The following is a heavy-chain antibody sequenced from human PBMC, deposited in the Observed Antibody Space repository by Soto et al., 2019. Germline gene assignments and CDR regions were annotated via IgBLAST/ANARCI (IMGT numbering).Heavy chain of an antibody. D-gene: IGHD3-10*01. CDR3: ASGRITMVRGKSWFHP. V-gene: IGHV4-34*01. J-gene: IGHJ5*02. CDR1: GGSFSGYY. Sequence: SETLSLTCAVYGGSFSGYYWSWIRQPPGKGLEWIGEINHSGSTNYNPSLKSRVTISVDTSKNQFSLKLSSVTAADMAVYYCASGRITMVRGKSWFHPCGQGTLVTVSS. CDR2: INHSGST.